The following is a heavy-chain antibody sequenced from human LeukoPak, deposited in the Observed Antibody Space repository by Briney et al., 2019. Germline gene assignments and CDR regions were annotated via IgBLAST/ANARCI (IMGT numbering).Heavy chain of an antibody. Sequence: GGSLRLSCAASGFTVSNHYMHWVRQAPGKGLQWVSVLYNDGNTYYPDSVKRRFTISRDNSRSTLYLQMNSLRDEDTAVYFCARVAYYRVTADQITDAFDVWGRGTAVTVSS. V-gene: IGHV3-66*01. CDR2: LYNDGNT. D-gene: IGHD2-21*02. J-gene: IGHJ3*01. CDR3: ARVAYYRVTADQITDAFDV. CDR1: GFTVSNHY.